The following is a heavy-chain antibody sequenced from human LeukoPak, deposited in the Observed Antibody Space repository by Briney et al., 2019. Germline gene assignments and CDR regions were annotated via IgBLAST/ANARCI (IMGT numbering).Heavy chain of an antibody. J-gene: IGHJ5*02. CDR2: INHSGST. V-gene: IGHV4-34*01. Sequence: PGGSLRLSCAASGFTFSNAWMSWVRQARGKGPEGIGEINHSGSTNYNPSLKSRVTISVDTSKNQFSLKLSSVTAADTAVYYCARGGGDSGYEPYNWFDPWGQGTLVTVSS. D-gene: IGHD5-12*01. CDR3: ARGGGDSGYEPYNWFDP. CDR1: GFTFSNAW.